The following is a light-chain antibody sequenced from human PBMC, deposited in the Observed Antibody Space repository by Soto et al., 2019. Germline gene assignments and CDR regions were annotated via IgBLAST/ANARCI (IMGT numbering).Light chain of an antibody. Sequence: QSVLTQPASVSGSPGQSITISCTGTSSDVGGYNYVSWYQQHPGKAPKLMIYEVSNRPSGVSNRFSGSKSGNTASLTISGLQAEDEADYYCQCFDATLSDSRVFGSGTKVTVL. CDR3: QCFDATLSDSRV. J-gene: IGLJ1*01. V-gene: IGLV2-14*01. CDR1: SSDVGGYNY. CDR2: EVS.